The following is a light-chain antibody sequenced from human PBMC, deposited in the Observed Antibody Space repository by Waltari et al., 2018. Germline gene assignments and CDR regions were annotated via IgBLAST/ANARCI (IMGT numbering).Light chain of an antibody. V-gene: IGLV2-14*03. CDR3: ASYIGGATLGV. J-gene: IGLJ3*02. Sequence: QSALTQPASVSGSPGQSIAISCTGTSSDVGSYNYVSWYQQRPGTAPKLLIHDVSRRPSGISDRCSGSKSGNTASLTISGLQAEDEADYFCASYIGGATLGVFGGGTRLTVL. CDR2: DVS. CDR1: SSDVGSYNY.